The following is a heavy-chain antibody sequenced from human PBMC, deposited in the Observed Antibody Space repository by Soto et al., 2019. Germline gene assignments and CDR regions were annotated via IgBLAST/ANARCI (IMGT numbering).Heavy chain of an antibody. CDR1: GFTFSTYT. CDR3: ARDRLIAGIYYGMDV. J-gene: IGHJ6*02. Sequence: EVQLVESGGGLVKPGGSLRLSCAASGFTFSTYTMNWVRQAPGKGLEWVSSISSSSSSIYYADSMKGRFTISRDNAKNSLYMQMNRLRAEDTAVYYSARDRLIAGIYYGMDVWGQGTTLTVSS. CDR2: ISSSSSSI. V-gene: IGHV3-21*01. D-gene: IGHD6-13*01.